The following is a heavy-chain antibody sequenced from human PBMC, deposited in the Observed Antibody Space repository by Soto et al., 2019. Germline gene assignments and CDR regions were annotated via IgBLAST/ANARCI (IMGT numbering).Heavy chain of an antibody. V-gene: IGHV1-46*01. CDR3: ARSSAGVFGIIIEGSNWLAP. Sequence: GPSVKVSCKGPAATFTSYYIHWVRQAPGHWLEWMGIINPHGGRRRLAEKSECRITMTRDTSTSTVYMELRSLSSQDTDIYYCARSSAGVFGIIIEGSNWLAPWGQGSLVAV. J-gene: IGHJ5*02. CDR2: INPHGGRR. CDR1: AATFTSYY. D-gene: IGHD3-16*02.